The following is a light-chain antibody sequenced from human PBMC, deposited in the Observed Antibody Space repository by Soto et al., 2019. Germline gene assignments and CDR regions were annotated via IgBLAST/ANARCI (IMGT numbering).Light chain of an antibody. J-gene: IGKJ1*01. CDR1: QSVSTN. V-gene: IGKV3-15*01. Sequence: EIVMTHSPSSLSVPPGLRSNLSCRASQSVSTNFAWYLKKPGQAPRLLIYGASTRATAVPARLTASGYGTELTISISSMQSDDFGVYYCQQYDTWPRTFGHGTKVDIK. CDR3: QQYDTWPRT. CDR2: GAS.